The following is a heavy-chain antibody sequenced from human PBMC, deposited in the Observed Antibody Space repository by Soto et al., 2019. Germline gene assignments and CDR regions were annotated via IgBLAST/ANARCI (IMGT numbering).Heavy chain of an antibody. CDR2: VSLSGDST. J-gene: IGHJ4*02. CDR1: GFTFNNYA. CDR3: AKGWSSGNYQFDS. Sequence: PGGSLRLSCAASGFTFNNYAMNWVRQAPGKGLEWVSAVSLSGDSTYYTDSVKGRFTISRDNSKNTLYLQMNSLRAEDTAIYYCAKGWSSGNYQFDSWGKGALVTVXS. D-gene: IGHD1-26*01. V-gene: IGHV3-23*01.